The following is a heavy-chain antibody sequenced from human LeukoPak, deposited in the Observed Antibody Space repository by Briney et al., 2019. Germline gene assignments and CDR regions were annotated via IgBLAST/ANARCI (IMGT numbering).Heavy chain of an antibody. CDR2: ISSSSSYI. CDR3: ARVQQPNYYDSSGYAFDI. CDR1: GFTFSGYS. D-gene: IGHD3-22*01. V-gene: IGHV3-21*01. J-gene: IGHJ3*02. Sequence: GGSLRLSCAASGFTFSGYSMNWVRQAPGKGLEWVSSISSSSSYIYYADSVKGRFTISRDNAKNSLYLQMNSLRAEDTAVYYCARVQQPNYYDSSGYAFDIWGQGTMVTVSS.